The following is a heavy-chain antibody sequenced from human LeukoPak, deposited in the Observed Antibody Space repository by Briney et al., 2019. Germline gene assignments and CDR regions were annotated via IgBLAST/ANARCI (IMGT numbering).Heavy chain of an antibody. Sequence: GGSLRLSCAASGFTLSNYCMNWVRQAPGKGLEWVSSISSSSSYIYYADSVKGRFTISRDNAKDSLYLQMDSLRAEDTAVYYCARGTMLPYYFDYWGQGTLVTVSS. CDR2: ISSSSSYI. D-gene: IGHD3-10*01. J-gene: IGHJ4*02. V-gene: IGHV3-21*01. CDR1: GFTLSNYC. CDR3: ARGTMLPYYFDY.